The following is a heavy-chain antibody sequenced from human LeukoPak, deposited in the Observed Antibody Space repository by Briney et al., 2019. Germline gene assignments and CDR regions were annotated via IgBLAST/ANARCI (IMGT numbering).Heavy chain of an antibody. J-gene: IGHJ4*02. CDR1: GFTFSSYW. Sequence: GGSLRLSCAASGFTFSSYWMSWVRQAPGKGLEWVANIKQDGSEKYYVDSVKDRFTISRDNAKNSLYLQMNSLRAEDTAVYYCARARKRSSTSCYYFDYWGQGTLVTVSS. V-gene: IGHV3-7*01. CDR2: IKQDGSEK. D-gene: IGHD2-2*01. CDR3: ARARKRSSTSCYYFDY.